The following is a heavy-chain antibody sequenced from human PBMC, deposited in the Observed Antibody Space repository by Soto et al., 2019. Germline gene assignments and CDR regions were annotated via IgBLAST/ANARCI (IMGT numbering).Heavy chain of an antibody. J-gene: IGHJ4*02. CDR2: IYPGDSGT. CDR3: ARLVCSYGSGSYCPFWY. Sequence: PGESLKISCQGSGYSFTSYWIGWVRQMPGKGLEWMGIIYPGDSGTRYSPSFQGQVTISADKSISTAYLQWSSLRASDTAMYYCARLVCSYGSGSYCPFWYWGQGTLVTVSS. V-gene: IGHV5-51*01. CDR1: GYSFTSYW. D-gene: IGHD3-10*01.